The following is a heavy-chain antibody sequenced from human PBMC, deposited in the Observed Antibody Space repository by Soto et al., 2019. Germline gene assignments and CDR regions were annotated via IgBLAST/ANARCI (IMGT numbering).Heavy chain of an antibody. CDR1: GFTFSGYA. J-gene: IGHJ4*02. Sequence: EVQLVESGGGLVQPGGSLRLSCAASGFTFSGYAMFWVRQAPGKGLEYVSAISSNGVYTYYANSVKGRFTISRDISKKTLYLEMDSRRAEDMAVYYCAGGRVEESSGWATCFDYWGQGTLVTVSS. CDR3: AGGRVEESSGWATCFDY. D-gene: IGHD6-19*01. V-gene: IGHV3-64*01. CDR2: ISSNGVYT.